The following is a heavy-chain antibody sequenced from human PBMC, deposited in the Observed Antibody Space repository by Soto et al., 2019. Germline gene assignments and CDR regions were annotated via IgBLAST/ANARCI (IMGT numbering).Heavy chain of an antibody. V-gene: IGHV1-46*01. CDR1: GYTFTSYY. D-gene: IGHD4-17*01. CDR2: INPRGGST. Sequence: ASVKVSCKTSGYTFTSYYIHWVRQAPGQGLEWMGTINPRGGSTNYAPKFQGRVTVTRDTSTSTVYMELSSLRSEDTAVYYCARTDDYAFDYWGQGTQVTV. J-gene: IGHJ4*02. CDR3: ARTDDYAFDY.